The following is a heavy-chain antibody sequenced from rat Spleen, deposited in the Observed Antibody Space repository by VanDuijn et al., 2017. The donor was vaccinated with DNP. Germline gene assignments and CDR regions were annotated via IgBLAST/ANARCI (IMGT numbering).Heavy chain of an antibody. CDR3: TRDRSSLYAMDV. D-gene: IGHD1-2*01. J-gene: IGHJ4*01. V-gene: IGHV2-63*01. CDR1: GFSLIGYN. CDR2: MWYDGGI. Sequence: QVQLKESGPGLVQPSQTLSLTCTVAGFSLIGYNVHWVRQPPGKDLEWMGRMWYDGGITYNSALKFRLSISRDTSKNQVFLKMNSLQTDDTGTYYCTRDRSSLYAMDVWGQGTSVTVAS.